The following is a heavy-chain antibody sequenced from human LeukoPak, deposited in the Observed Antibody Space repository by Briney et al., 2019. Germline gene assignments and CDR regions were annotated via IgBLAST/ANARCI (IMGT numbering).Heavy chain of an antibody. D-gene: IGHD4-17*01. CDR3: ARTTAIDAFDI. J-gene: IGHJ3*02. Sequence: GGSLRLSCAASGFTFSSYAMHWVRQAPGKGLEWVSSISSSSSYIYYADSVKGRFTISRDNAKNSLYLQMNSLRAEDTAVYYCARTTAIDAFDIWGQGTMVTVSS. CDR1: GFTFSSYA. CDR2: ISSSSSYI. V-gene: IGHV3-21*01.